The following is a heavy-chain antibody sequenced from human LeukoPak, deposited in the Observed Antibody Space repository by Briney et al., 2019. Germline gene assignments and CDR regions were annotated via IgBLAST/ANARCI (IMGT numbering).Heavy chain of an antibody. CDR2: IYPSDSDT. J-gene: IGHJ4*02. Sequence: GESLKISCKGSGYSFTSYWIGWVRQMPGKGLEWMGIIYPSDSDTRYSPSFQGQVTISADKSISTAYLQWSSLKASDTAMYYCARHAVVPGIAAAGTFDYWGQGTLVTVSS. V-gene: IGHV5-51*01. CDR1: GYSFTSYW. CDR3: ARHAVVPGIAAAGTFDY. D-gene: IGHD6-13*01.